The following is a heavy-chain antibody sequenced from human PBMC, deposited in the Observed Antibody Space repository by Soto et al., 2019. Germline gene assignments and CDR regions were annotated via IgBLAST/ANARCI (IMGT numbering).Heavy chain of an antibody. D-gene: IGHD3-22*01. Sequence: ASVKVSCKASGYTFTSYGISWVRQAPGQGLEWMGWISAYNGNTNYAQKLQGRVTMTTDTSTSTAYMELRSLRSDDTAVYYCAREPKTYYYDSSGYRPLQHWGQVTLVTVSS. J-gene: IGHJ1*01. CDR2: ISAYNGNT. V-gene: IGHV1-18*01. CDR3: AREPKTYYYDSSGYRPLQH. CDR1: GYTFTSYG.